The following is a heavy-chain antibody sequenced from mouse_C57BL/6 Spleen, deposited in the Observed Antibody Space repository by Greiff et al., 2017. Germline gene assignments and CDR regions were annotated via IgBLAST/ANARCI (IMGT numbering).Heavy chain of an antibody. D-gene: IGHD2-12*01. CDR3: ARDYEGYAMDY. Sequence: EVKLMESGGGLVKPGGSLKLSCAASGFTFSSYAMSWVRQTPEKRLEWVATISDGGSYTYYPDNVKGRFTISRDNAKNNLYLQMSHLKSEDTAMYYCARDYEGYAMDYWGQGTSVTVSS. CDR1: GFTFSSYA. CDR2: ISDGGSYT. J-gene: IGHJ4*01. V-gene: IGHV5-4*01.